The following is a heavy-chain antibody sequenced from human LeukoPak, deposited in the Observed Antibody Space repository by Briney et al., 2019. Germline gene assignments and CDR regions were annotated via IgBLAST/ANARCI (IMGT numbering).Heavy chain of an antibody. CDR2: IYYSGST. J-gene: IGHJ4*02. V-gene: IGHV4-59*01. CDR3: ARGGNPRGDFDY. Sequence: PSETLSLTCTVSGGSISSYYWSWIRQPPGKGLEWIGYIYYSGSTNYNPSLKSRVTISVDTSKNQFSLKLSSVTAADTAVYYCARGGNPRGDFDYWGQGTLVTVSS. D-gene: IGHD3-10*01. CDR1: GGSISSYY.